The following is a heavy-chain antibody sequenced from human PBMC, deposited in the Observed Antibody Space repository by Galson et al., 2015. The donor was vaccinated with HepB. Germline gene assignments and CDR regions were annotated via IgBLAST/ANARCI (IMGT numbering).Heavy chain of an antibody. CDR3: ARAPGSATPEPLDY. D-gene: IGHD2-15*01. J-gene: IGHJ4*02. Sequence: CAISGDSVPSNSAAWNWIRQSPSRGLEWLGRTYYRSKWYNDYAVSVKSRITINPDTSKNQFSLQLNSVTPEDTAVYYCARAPGSATPEPLDYWGQGTLVTVSS. CDR2: TYYRSKWYN. V-gene: IGHV6-1*01. CDR1: GDSVPSNSAA.